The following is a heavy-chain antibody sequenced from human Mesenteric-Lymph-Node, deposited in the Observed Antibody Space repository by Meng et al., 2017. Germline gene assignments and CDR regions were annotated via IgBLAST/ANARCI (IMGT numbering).Heavy chain of an antibody. Sequence: SLKISCAASGFTFSSYAMHWVRQAPGKGLEWVSGIGWNSDSIGYGDSVKGRFTISRDNAKNSLYLQMNSLRAEDTALYFCAKGTPSTSPYYFYGMDVWGQGTTVTVSS. V-gene: IGHV3-9*01. CDR3: AKGTPSTSPYYFYGMDV. J-gene: IGHJ6*02. CDR1: GFTFSSYA. CDR2: IGWNSDSI. D-gene: IGHD5/OR15-5a*01.